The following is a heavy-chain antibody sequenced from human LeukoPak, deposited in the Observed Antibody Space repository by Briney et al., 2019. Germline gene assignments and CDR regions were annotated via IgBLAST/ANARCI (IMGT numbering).Heavy chain of an antibody. D-gene: IGHD2-2*03. V-gene: IGHV2-5*02. CDR3: SWMSAPGAPVFDY. CDR1: GFSLSTSGVG. J-gene: IGHJ4*02. Sequence: SGPTLVNPTQTLTLTCTFSGFSLSTSGVGVAWIRQPPGKALEWLAVIYWDDARRYSPSLRNRLTLTKETSKNQVVLKMTNMDPADTASYYCSWMSAPGAPVFDYWGQGTLVTVSS. CDR2: IYWDDAR.